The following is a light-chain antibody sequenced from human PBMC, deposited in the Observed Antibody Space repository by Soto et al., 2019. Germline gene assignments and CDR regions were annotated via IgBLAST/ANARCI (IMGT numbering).Light chain of an antibody. CDR3: CSYAGNRTFV. CDR1: SSDFGIYDL. Sequence: QSALTQPASVSGSPGQSITISCTATSSDFGIYDLVSWYQQYPGKAPKDIIFEGSKRPSGVSDRFSGSTSGNTASLTISGLQAEDEADYHCCSYAGNRTFVFGGGTKLTVL. V-gene: IGLV2-23*03. J-gene: IGLJ2*01. CDR2: EGS.